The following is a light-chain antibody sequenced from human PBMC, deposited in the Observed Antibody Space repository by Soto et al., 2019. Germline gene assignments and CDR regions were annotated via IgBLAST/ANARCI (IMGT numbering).Light chain of an antibody. CDR3: QQRSTWPT. J-gene: IGKJ5*01. V-gene: IGKV3-11*01. Sequence: VLTQSPATPSLSPGKRATLSCRASESVDFHLARYQQKPGQAPRLLIYDASVRATGTPARFSGSGSGTDFTLTISSLEPEDFALYYCQQRSTWPTFGQGTRLEIK. CDR1: ESVDFH. CDR2: DAS.